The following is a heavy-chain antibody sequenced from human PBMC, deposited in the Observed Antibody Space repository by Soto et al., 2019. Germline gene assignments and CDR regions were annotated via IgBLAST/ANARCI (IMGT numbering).Heavy chain of an antibody. J-gene: IGHJ4*02. Sequence: SVKVSCKASGFTFTSSSVQWVRQARGQRLEWIGWITVGTGITNYAQEFQERVTITRDMSTSTAYMELSILRSEDTAVYYCAAGDASGYYGGWGQGTQVTVSS. CDR1: GFTFTSSS. CDR2: ITVGTGIT. CDR3: AAGDASGYYGG. D-gene: IGHD3-22*01. V-gene: IGHV1-58*01.